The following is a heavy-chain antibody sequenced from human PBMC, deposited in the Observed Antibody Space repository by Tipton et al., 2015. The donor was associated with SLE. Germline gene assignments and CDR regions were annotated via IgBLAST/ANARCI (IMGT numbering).Heavy chain of an antibody. J-gene: IGHJ4*02. CDR2: INHSGST. CDR1: GGSFSDYS. D-gene: IGHD3-22*01. Sequence: TLSLTCGVYGGSFSDYSWSWIRQPPGEGLEWIGEINHSGSTNYNPSLKSRVTISVDTSKSQFSLMLSSVTAADTAVYYCARVGYYDSAGYPYFDFWGPGTLVTVSS. CDR3: ARVGYYDSAGYPYFDF. V-gene: IGHV4-34*01.